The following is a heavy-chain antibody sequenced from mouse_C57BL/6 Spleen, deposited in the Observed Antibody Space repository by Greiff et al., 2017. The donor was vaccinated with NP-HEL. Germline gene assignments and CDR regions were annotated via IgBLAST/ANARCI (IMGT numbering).Heavy chain of an antibody. D-gene: IGHD2-1*01. Sequence: VQLKESGPELVKPGASVKISCKASGYSFTDYNMNWVKQSNGKSLEWIGVINPNYGTTSYNQKFKGKATLTVDQSSSTAYMQLNSLTSEDSAVYYCASPSIYYGISWFAYWGQGTLVTVSA. CDR2: INPNYGTT. CDR3: ASPSIYYGISWFAY. CDR1: GYSFTDYN. V-gene: IGHV1-39*01. J-gene: IGHJ3*01.